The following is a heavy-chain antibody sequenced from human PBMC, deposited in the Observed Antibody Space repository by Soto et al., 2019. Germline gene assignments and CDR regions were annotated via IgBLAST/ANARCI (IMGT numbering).Heavy chain of an antibody. V-gene: IGHV4-59*01. D-gene: IGHD3-3*01. CDR2: IYYSGST. J-gene: IGHJ4*02. Sequence: SETLSLTCTVSGGSISSYYWSWIRQPPGKGLERIGYIYYSGSTNYNPSLKSRVTISVDTSKNQFSLKLSSATAADTAVYYCARSPDTISFYFDYWGQGTLVTVSS. CDR1: GGSISSYY. CDR3: ARSPDTISFYFDY.